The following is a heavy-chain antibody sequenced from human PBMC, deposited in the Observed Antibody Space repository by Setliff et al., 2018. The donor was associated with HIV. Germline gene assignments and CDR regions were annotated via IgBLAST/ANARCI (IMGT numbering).Heavy chain of an antibody. CDR3: ATRAYDSSGYLRSRVSGAALDI. J-gene: IGHJ3*02. Sequence: ASVKVSCKASGYTFSTYAIHWVRQAPGQRLEWMGWINAGSGNTKYSQRFQGRVTITRDTSASTAYLELSSLRSEDTAVYYCATRAYDSSGYLRSRVSGAALDIWGQGTMVTVSS. D-gene: IGHD3-22*01. CDR1: GYTFSTYA. CDR2: INAGSGNT. V-gene: IGHV1-3*01.